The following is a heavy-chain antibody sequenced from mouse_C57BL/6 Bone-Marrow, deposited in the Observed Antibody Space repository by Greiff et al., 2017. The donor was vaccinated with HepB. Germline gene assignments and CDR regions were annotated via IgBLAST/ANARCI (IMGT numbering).Heavy chain of an antibody. V-gene: IGHV3-8*01. J-gene: IGHJ1*03. Sequence: EVKLQESGPGLAKPSQPLSLTCSVTGYSITSDYWNWIRKFPGNKLEYMGYISYSGSTYYNPSLKSRLSISRDTSKNQYYLQLNSVTTEDTATYYCARSDYENWYFDVWGTGTTVTVSS. CDR2: ISYSGST. CDR3: ARSDYENWYFDV. CDR1: GYSITSDY. D-gene: IGHD2-4*01.